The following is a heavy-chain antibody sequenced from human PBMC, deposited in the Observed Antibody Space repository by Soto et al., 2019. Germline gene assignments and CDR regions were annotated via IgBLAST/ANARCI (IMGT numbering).Heavy chain of an antibody. J-gene: IGHJ4*02. V-gene: IGHV4-59*13. D-gene: IGHD6-13*01. CDR3: ARGGEQQPYYFDY. CDR1: GDSISSYY. CDR2: FYYSGGT. Sequence: SETLSLTCTVSGDSISSYYWSWIRQPPGKGLEWVGYFYYSGGTNYNPSLKSRVTISVDTSKNQFSLILNSVTAADTAVYYCARGGEQQPYYFDYWGQGTLVTVS.